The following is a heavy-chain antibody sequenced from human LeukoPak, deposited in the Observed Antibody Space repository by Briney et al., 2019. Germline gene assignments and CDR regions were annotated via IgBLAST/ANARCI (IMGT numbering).Heavy chain of an antibody. V-gene: IGHV4-59*08. D-gene: IGHD3-22*01. CDR3: ASGSDYYDSSGYDAFDI. J-gene: IGHJ3*02. CDR2: IYYSGST. CDR1: GGSISSYY. Sequence: PSETLSLTCTVSGGSISSYYWSWIRQPPGKGLEWIGYIYYSGSTNYNPSLKSRVTISVDTSKNQFSLKLSSVTAADTAVYYCASGSDYYDSSGYDAFDIWGQGTMVTVPS.